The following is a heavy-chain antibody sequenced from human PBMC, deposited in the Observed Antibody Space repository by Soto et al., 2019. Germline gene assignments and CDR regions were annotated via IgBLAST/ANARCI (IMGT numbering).Heavy chain of an antibody. CDR2: IYYSGST. J-gene: IGHJ5*02. Sequence: SETLSLTCTVSGGSISSSSYYWGWIRQPPGKGLEWIGSIYYSGSTYYNPSLKSRVTISVDTSKNQFSLKLSSVTAADTAVYYCARHIAAGVGGNWFDPWGQGTLVTVSS. D-gene: IGHD6-25*01. V-gene: IGHV4-39*01. CDR3: ARHIAAGVGGNWFDP. CDR1: GGSISSSSYY.